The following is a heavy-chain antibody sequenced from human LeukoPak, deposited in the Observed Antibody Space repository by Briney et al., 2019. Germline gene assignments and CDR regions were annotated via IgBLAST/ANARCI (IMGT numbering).Heavy chain of an antibody. Sequence: PGGSLRLSCAASGFTFDDYAMHWVRQAPGKGLEWVSGISWNSGSIGYADSVKGRFTISRDNAKNSLYLQMNSLRAEDTALYYCAKDVWRGLYDSSGYFFDYWGQVTLVTVSS. V-gene: IGHV3-9*01. CDR2: ISWNSGSI. CDR1: GFTFDDYA. J-gene: IGHJ4*02. D-gene: IGHD3-22*01. CDR3: AKDVWRGLYDSSGYFFDY.